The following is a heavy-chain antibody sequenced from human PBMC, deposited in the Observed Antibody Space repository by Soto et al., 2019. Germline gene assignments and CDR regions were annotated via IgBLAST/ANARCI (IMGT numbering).Heavy chain of an antibody. CDR2: ISGSGGST. D-gene: IGHD6-6*01. CDR1: GFTFSSYA. CDR3: GKDKSVHARFYYYGMDV. V-gene: IGHV3-23*01. Sequence: GGSLRLSCAASGFTFSSYAMSWVRQAPGEGLEWVSAISGSGGSTYYADSVKGRFTISRDNSKNTLYLQMNTLTAEDTAVYYCGKDKSVHARFYYYGMDVWGQGTTVPVSS. J-gene: IGHJ6*02.